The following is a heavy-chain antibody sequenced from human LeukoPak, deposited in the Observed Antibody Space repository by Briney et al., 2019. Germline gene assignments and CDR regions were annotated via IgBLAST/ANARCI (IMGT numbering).Heavy chain of an antibody. V-gene: IGHV1-2*02. J-gene: IGHJ6*02. CDR1: GYTFTSYD. D-gene: IGHD3-10*01. CDR2: INPNSGGT. CDR3: ARTYYYGSGVYYYGMDV. Sequence: GASVKVSCTASGYTFTSYDINWVRQATGQGLEWMGWINPNSGGTNYAQKFQGRVTMTRDTSISTAYMELSRLRSDDTAVYYCARTYYYGSGVYYYGMDVWGQGTTVTVSS.